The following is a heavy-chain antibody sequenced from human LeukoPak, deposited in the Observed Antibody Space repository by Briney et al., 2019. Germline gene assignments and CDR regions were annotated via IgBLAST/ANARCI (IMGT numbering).Heavy chain of an antibody. J-gene: IGHJ4*02. Sequence: GGSLRLSCAASGFTFSSYAMSWVRQAPGKGLEWVSAIRGSGGSTYYADSVKGRFTISRDNSKNTLYLQMNSLRAEDTAVYYCAKDVYYYDSSGYYPSYWGQGTLVTVSS. CDR2: IRGSGGST. V-gene: IGHV3-23*01. CDR1: GFTFSSYA. D-gene: IGHD3-22*01. CDR3: AKDVYYYDSSGYYPSY.